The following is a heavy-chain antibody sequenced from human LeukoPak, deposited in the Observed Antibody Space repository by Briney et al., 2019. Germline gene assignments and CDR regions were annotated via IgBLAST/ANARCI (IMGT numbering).Heavy chain of an antibody. D-gene: IGHD5-18*01. CDR2: ISYDGSNK. CDR1: GFTFSTYE. J-gene: IGHJ4*02. CDR3: AKELDTAMVEYYFDY. Sequence: GGSLRLSCAASGFTFSTYEMNWVRQAPGKGLEWVAVISYDGSNKYYADSVKGRFTISRDNSKNTLYLQMNSLRAEDTAVYYCAKELDTAMVEYYFDYWGQGTLVTVSS. V-gene: IGHV3-30*18.